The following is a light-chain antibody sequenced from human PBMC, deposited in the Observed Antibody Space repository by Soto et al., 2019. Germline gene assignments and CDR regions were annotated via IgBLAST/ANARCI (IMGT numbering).Light chain of an antibody. CDR2: EVN. CDR3: CPYAGSSYV. CDR1: RSDVGDYKY. V-gene: IGLV2-8*01. Sequence: QSVLTQPPSASGSPGQSVTISCTGSRSDVGDYKYVSWYRQYPGKAPKLIIYEVNRRPSGVPDRFSGSKSDNAASLTVSGLHAQDEADYYCCPYAGSSYVFGSGTKVTVL. J-gene: IGLJ1*01.